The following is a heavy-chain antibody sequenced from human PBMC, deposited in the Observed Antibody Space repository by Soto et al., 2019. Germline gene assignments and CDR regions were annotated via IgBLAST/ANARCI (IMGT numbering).Heavy chain of an antibody. Sequence: ASVKVSCKVSGYTLTELSMHWVRQAPGKGLEWMGGFDPEDGETIYAQKFQGRLTMTEDTSTDTAYMELSSLRSEDTAVYYCATLGSGWYYFDYWGQGTLVTVSS. CDR1: GYTLTELS. J-gene: IGHJ4*02. V-gene: IGHV1-24*01. D-gene: IGHD6-19*01. CDR2: FDPEDGET. CDR3: ATLGSGWYYFDY.